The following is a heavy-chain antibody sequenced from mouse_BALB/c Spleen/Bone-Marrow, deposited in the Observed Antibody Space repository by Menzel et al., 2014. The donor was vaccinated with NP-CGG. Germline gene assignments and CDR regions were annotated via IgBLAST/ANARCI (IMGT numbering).Heavy chain of an antibody. Sequence: DVQRVESGPGLVKPSQSLSLTCSVTGYSTTSGFYWNWIRQIPGNKLEWTGYISHDGSNTYNPSLKNRISNTRDTSKNQFFLKLNSVTPEDTATYYCARGGCDSGYDDMDYWGQGTAVTVSS. CDR2: ISHDGSN. CDR1: GYSTTSGFY. V-gene: IGHV3-6*02. CDR3: ARGGCDSGYDDMDY. J-gene: IGHJ4*01. D-gene: IGHD3-3*01.